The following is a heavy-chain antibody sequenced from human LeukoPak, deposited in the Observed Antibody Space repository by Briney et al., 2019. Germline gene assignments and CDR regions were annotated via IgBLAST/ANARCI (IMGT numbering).Heavy chain of an antibody. V-gene: IGHV4-59*08. CDR3: ARQVTMIVAAKRATIWNNWFDP. Sequence: PSETLSLTCTVSGGSISSYYWSWIRQPPGKGLEWIGYIYYSGSTNYNPSLKSQVTISVDTSKNQFSLKLSSVTAADTAVYYCARQVTMIVAAKRATIWNNWFDPWGQGTLVTVSS. CDR1: GGSISSYY. CDR2: IYYSGST. J-gene: IGHJ5*02. D-gene: IGHD3-22*01.